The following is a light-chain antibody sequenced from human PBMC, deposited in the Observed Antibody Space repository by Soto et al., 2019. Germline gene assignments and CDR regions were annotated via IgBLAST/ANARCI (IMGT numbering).Light chain of an antibody. Sequence: QTVVTQPPSASGTPGQTIAISCSGGSSNIGSHTVNWHQQLPGTAPRLLIYSNTQRPSGVPDRFSGSKSGTSASLAISGLQSEYEGDYYCAAWDDSLNGVVFGGGTKLTVL. J-gene: IGLJ2*01. CDR1: SSNIGSHT. CDR3: AAWDDSLNGVV. V-gene: IGLV1-44*01. CDR2: SNT.